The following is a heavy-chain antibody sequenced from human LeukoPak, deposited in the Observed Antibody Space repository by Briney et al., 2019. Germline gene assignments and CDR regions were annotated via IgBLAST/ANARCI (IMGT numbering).Heavy chain of an antibody. CDR2: INPSSGDT. CDR1: GYAFIAYY. D-gene: IGHD6-13*01. J-gene: IGHJ6*03. CDR3: ARAQQSIGSYYYFYMNV. V-gene: IGHV1-2*02. Sequence: GASVTVSCKTSGYAFIAYYIHWVRQAPGQGLEWMGWINPSSGDTMSAQKFQGRLTMTRDTSIRTAYVELSGLTFDDTAVYYCARAQQSIGSYYYFYMNVWGKGTTVTVSS.